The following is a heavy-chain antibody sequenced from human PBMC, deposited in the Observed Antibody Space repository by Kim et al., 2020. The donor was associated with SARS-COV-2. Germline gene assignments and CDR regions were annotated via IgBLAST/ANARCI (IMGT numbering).Heavy chain of an antibody. Sequence: GGSLRLSCAASGFTFDDYAMHWVRQAPGKGLEWVSGISWNSGSIGYADSVKGRFTISRDNAKNSLYLQMNSLRAEDTALYYCAKKSPRGEYFDYWGQGTLVTVSS. CDR1: GFTFDDYA. D-gene: IGHD3-10*01. J-gene: IGHJ4*02. CDR3: AKKSPRGEYFDY. CDR2: ISWNSGSI. V-gene: IGHV3-9*01.